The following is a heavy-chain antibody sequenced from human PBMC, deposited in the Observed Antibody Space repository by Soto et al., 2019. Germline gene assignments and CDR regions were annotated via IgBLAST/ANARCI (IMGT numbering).Heavy chain of an antibody. CDR3: ARGAATFLGVFIRDPPRKGGGRGRYYYYYRDV. Sequence: SETLSLTCAVYGGSFSGYYWSWVRQPPGKGLEWIGEINHSGSTNYNPSLKSRVTISVDTSKNQFSLKLSSVTAADTAVYYCARGAATFLGVFIRDPPRKGGGRGRYYYYYRDVGGKGSTVTVSS. D-gene: IGHD3-3*01. J-gene: IGHJ6*03. CDR2: INHSGST. CDR1: GGSFSGYY. V-gene: IGHV4-34*01.